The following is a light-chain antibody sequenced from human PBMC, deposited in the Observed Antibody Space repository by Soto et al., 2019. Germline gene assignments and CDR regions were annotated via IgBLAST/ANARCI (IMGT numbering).Light chain of an antibody. CDR3: QQSYSTPPMYT. J-gene: IGKJ2*01. CDR1: QSISSY. CDR2: AAS. Sequence: DIQMTQSPSSLSASVGARVTITCRASQSISSYLNWYQQKPGKAPKLLISAASSLQSGVTSRFSGSGYGTDFTLTISSLQPEDFATYYCQQSYSTPPMYTFGQGTKLEIK. V-gene: IGKV1-39*01.